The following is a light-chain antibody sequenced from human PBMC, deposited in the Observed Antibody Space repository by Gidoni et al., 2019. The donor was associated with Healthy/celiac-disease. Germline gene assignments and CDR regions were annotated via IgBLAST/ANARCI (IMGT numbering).Light chain of an antibody. CDR2: QDS. V-gene: IGLV3-1*01. Sequence: SYELTQPPSVSVSPGQTASITCSGDKLGDKYACWYQQKPGQSPALVIYQDSKRPSGIPERFSGSNSGNTATLTISGTQAMDEADYYCQAWDSSTVFGTGTKVTVL. CDR1: KLGDKY. CDR3: QAWDSSTV. J-gene: IGLJ1*01.